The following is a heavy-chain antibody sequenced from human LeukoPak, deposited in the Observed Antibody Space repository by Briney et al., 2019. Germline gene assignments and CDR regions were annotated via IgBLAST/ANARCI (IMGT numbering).Heavy chain of an antibody. J-gene: IGHJ5*02. D-gene: IGHD3-9*01. CDR3: ARAAKVRYIDRDNWFDP. V-gene: IGHV4-39*07. Sequence: SQTLSLTCTVAGCSISSSTYYWGWIRQPPGKGLEWIGNTYYSGSTYHNPSLKSRVSISVDTSKNQFSLKLSSVTAADTAVYYCARAAKVRYIDRDNWFDPWGQGTLVTVSS. CDR2: TYYSGST. CDR1: GCSISSSTYY.